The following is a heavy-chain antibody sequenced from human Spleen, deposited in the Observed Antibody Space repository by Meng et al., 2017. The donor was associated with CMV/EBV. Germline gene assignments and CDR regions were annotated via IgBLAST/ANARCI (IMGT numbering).Heavy chain of an antibody. CDR2: IYHSGST. Sequence: GSISSSNLWTWVRQVPGKGLEWIGEIYHSGSTNYNPSLKSRVTISVDKFKNQFSLKLGSVTAADTAVYYCARLGLYCTGNNCYFGDYWGQGTLVTVSS. V-gene: IGHV4-4*02. D-gene: IGHD2-15*01. CDR3: ARLGLYCTGNNCYFGDY. J-gene: IGHJ4*02. CDR1: GSISSSNL.